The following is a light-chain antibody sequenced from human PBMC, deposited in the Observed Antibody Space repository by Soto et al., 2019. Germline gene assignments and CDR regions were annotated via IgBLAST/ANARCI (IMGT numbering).Light chain of an antibody. Sequence: DIQLTQSPSFLSASVGDRVTITCRASRSVGTWLAWYQQRPGRAPKLLVYEASKLQSGVPSRFSASGSVRDFTLTISSLQPEDSATYYCQQYYDFRTFGQGTKVDIK. V-gene: IGKV1-5*03. J-gene: IGKJ1*01. CDR2: EAS. CDR1: RSVGTW. CDR3: QQYYDFRT.